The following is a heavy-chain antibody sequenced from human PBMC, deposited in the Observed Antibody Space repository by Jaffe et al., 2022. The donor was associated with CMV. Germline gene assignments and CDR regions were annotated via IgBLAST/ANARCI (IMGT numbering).Heavy chain of an antibody. CDR3: ARSRRGFDYGYGYFDY. J-gene: IGHJ4*02. CDR2: IYGGGST. V-gene: IGHV3-53*01. CDR1: GFTVSSNY. Sequence: EVQLVESGGGLIQPGGSLRLSCAASGFTVSSNYMSWVRQAPGKGLEWVSVIYGGGSTYYADSVKGRFTISRDNSKNTLYLQMNSLRAEDTAVYYCARSRRGFDYGYGYFDYWGQGTLVTVSS. D-gene: IGHD5-18*01.